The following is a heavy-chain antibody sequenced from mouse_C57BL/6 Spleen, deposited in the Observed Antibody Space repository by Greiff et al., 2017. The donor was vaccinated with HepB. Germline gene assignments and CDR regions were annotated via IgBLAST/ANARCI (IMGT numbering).Heavy chain of an antibody. V-gene: IGHV1-64*01. CDR1: GYTFTSYW. CDR2: IHPNSGST. CDR3: ARKGEYYAMDY. J-gene: IGHJ4*01. Sequence: QVQLQQPGAELVKPGASVKLSCKASGYTFTSYWMHWVKQRPGQGLEWIGMIHPNSGSTNYNEKFKSKATLTVDKSSSTAYMQLHSLTSEDSAVYYCARKGEYYAMDYWGQGTSVTVSS.